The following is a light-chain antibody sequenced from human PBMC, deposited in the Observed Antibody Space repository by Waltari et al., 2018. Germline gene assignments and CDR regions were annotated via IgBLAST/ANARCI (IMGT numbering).Light chain of an antibody. V-gene: IGKV3-11*01. Sequence: EIVLTQSPATLSLSPGERATLSCRASQSISTYLAWYQQKPGQAPRLLIYDASNRATDVPARFSGRGSGTDFTLTISRLEPEDFAVYYCQQRSNWPGGAFGGGTKIEIK. J-gene: IGKJ4*01. CDR2: DAS. CDR1: QSISTY. CDR3: QQRSNWPGGA.